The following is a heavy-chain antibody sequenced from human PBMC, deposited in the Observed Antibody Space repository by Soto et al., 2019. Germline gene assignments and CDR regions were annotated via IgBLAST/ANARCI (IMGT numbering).Heavy chain of an antibody. CDR3: ARVLSYGMDV. Sequence: QVTLKESGPVLVKPTETLTLTCTFSGFSFSNPRMSVSWIRQPPGKALEWLAHISSSDEKSYSTSLKSRLTISKDPSKSQVVLTMTNMDPMDTATYYCARVLSYGMDVWGQGTTVTVSS. CDR2: ISSSDEK. V-gene: IGHV2-26*01. J-gene: IGHJ6*02. CDR1: GFSFSNPRMS.